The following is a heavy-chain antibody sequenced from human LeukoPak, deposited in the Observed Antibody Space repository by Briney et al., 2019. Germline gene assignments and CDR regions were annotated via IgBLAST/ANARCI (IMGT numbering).Heavy chain of an antibody. J-gene: IGHJ3*02. V-gene: IGHV1-69*05. CDR2: IIPIFGTA. D-gene: IGHD3-10*01. Sequence: GASVKVSCKASGGTFSSYAISWVRQAPGQGLEWMGGIIPIFGTANYAQKFQGRVTITTDESTSTAYMGLSSLRSEDTAVYYCARGSYYYGSGWAAFDIWGQGTMVTVSS. CDR3: ARGSYYYGSGWAAFDI. CDR1: GGTFSSYA.